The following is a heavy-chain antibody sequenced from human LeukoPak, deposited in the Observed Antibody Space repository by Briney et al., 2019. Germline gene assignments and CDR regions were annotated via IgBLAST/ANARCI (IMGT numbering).Heavy chain of an antibody. CDR3: AKHSGNYPPFDY. Sequence: GGSLRLSCAASGFTFSSYGMHWVRQAPGKGLEWVAFIRYDGSNKYYADSVKGRFTISRDNSMSTLDLEMNSLRAEDTAVYYCAKHSGNYPPFDYWGQGTLVTVSS. V-gene: IGHV3-30*02. CDR1: GFTFSSYG. CDR2: IRYDGSNK. J-gene: IGHJ4*02. D-gene: IGHD1-26*01.